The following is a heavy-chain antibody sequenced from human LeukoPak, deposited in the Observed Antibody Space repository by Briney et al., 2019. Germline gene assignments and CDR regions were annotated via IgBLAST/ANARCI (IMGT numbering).Heavy chain of an antibody. CDR1: GFTFSSYA. V-gene: IGHV3-30*04. CDR3: AGLTTVTTDYYGMDV. Sequence: GGSLRLSCAASGFTFSSYAMHWVRQAPGKGLEWVAVISYDGSNKYYADSVKGRFTISRDNSKNTLYLQMNSLRAEDTAVYYCAGLTTVTTDYYGMDVWGKGTTVTVSS. D-gene: IGHD4-17*01. CDR2: ISYDGSNK. J-gene: IGHJ6*04.